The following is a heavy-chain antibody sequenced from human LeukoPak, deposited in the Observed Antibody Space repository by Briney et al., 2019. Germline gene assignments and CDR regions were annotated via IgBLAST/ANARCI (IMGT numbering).Heavy chain of an antibody. J-gene: IGHJ3*02. CDR1: GYTFTNYG. CDR2: ISAYNGHT. D-gene: IGHD3-22*01. CDR3: ARDGHRRYYYGSSGRDDAFDI. V-gene: IGHV1-18*01. Sequence: ASVKVSCKASGYTFTNYGISWVRQAPGQGLEWMGWISAYNGHTNCAQKLQGRVTMTIDTSTTTAYMELRSLRSDDTALYYCARDGHRRYYYGSSGRDDAFDIWGQGTLVTVSS.